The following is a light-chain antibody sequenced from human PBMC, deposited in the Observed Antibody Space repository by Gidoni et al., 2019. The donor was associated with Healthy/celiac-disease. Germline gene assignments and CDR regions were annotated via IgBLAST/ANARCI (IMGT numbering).Light chain of an antibody. Sequence: QSVLTQPPSASGTPGQRVTISCSGSSSNIGSNTVNWYQQLPGTAPELLIYSNNQRPSGVPDLFSGSKSGTSASLASSGLQSEDEADYYCAAWDDSLNGWVFGGGTKLTVL. CDR2: SNN. CDR1: SSNIGSNT. CDR3: AAWDDSLNGWV. V-gene: IGLV1-44*01. J-gene: IGLJ3*02.